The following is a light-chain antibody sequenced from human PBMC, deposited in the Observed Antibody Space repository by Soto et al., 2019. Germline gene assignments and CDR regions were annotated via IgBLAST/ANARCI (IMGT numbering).Light chain of an antibody. Sequence: EGVLAQYPVTLSLSRGERATLSCGASQSFRGLLAWYQQKHGKAPRLLIYDAYNRATGIPPRFSGSGSGTDFTLTISSIETEDSAVYYCQQRHMWPITFGHGTRLEIK. V-gene: IGKV3-11*01. CDR1: QSFRGL. CDR2: DAY. CDR3: QQRHMWPIT. J-gene: IGKJ5*01.